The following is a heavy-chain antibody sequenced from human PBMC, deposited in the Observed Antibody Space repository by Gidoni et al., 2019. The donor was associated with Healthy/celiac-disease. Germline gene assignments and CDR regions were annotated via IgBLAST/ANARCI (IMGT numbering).Heavy chain of an antibody. Sequence: QVQLVESGGGLVKPGGSLRLSCAASGFPLGDYYMSWIRQAPGKGLEWVSYISSSSSYTNYADSVKGRFTISRDNAKNSLYLQMNSLRAEDTAVYYCARELIAARAFDYWGQGTLVTVSS. CDR3: ARELIAARAFDY. CDR1: GFPLGDYY. D-gene: IGHD6-6*01. CDR2: ISSSSSYT. J-gene: IGHJ4*02. V-gene: IGHV3-11*06.